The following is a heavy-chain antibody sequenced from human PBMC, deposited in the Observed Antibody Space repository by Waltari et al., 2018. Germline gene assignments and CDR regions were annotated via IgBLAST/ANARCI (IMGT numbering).Heavy chain of an antibody. CDR2: IKQDGTQQ. V-gene: IGHV3-7*01. CDR1: GSTFGGIW. J-gene: IGHJ4*02. CDR3: ARALPGEITVYDY. D-gene: IGHD3-10*01. Sequence: EVQLVESGGGLVQPGGSLRLSCVASGSTFGGIWMSCVRQAPEKGLEWVADIKQDGTQQYYVDSVKGRFTVSRDNHKNSLFLQMNSLRAEDTAVYYCARALPGEITVYDYWAQGALVTVSS.